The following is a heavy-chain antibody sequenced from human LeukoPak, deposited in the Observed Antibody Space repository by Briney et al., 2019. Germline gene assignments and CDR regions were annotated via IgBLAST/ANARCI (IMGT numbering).Heavy chain of an antibody. D-gene: IGHD3-16*01. J-gene: IGHJ4*02. CDR3: TKWGGSADDY. V-gene: IGHV3-49*03. CDR1: GFTFGDYA. CDR2: IRSIVYGGTT. Sequence: GGSLRLSSTGSGFTFGDYAMTWFRQAPGKGLEWVSFIRSIVYGGTTEYAASVKGRFTISRDDSKNIAHLEMNSLKTEDTAVYYCTKWGGSADDYWGQGTLVTVSS.